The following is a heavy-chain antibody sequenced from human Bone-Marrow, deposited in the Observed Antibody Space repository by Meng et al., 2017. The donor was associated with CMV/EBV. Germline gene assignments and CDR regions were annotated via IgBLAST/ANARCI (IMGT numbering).Heavy chain of an antibody. CDR1: GYTFTSYD. Sequence: SCKASGYTFTSYDINWVRQATGQGLGWMGWMNPNSGNTGYAQKFQGRVTITRNTSISTAYMELSSLRSEDTAVYYCARGRRSWFYDYWGQGTLVTVSS. V-gene: IGHV1-8*03. CDR3: ARGRRSWFYDY. J-gene: IGHJ4*02. CDR2: MNPNSGNT. D-gene: IGHD6-13*01.